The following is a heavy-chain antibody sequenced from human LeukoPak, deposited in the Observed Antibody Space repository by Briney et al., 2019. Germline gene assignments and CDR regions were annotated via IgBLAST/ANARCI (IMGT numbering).Heavy chain of an antibody. CDR2: IYYSGST. Sequence: SETLSLTCTVSGGSISSYYWSWIRLPPGKGLEWIGYIYYSGSTNYNPSLSNRVTTSVDTSKNQFSLRLSSVTAADTAVYYCARDRTGNNWFDPWGQGTLVTVSS. J-gene: IGHJ5*01. D-gene: IGHD1-1*01. V-gene: IGHV4-59*01. CDR1: GGSISSYY. CDR3: ARDRTGNNWFDP.